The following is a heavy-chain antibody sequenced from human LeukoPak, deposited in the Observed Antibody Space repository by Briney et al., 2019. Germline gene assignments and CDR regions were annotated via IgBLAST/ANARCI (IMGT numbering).Heavy chain of an antibody. V-gene: IGHV3-30*02. Sequence: GGSLRLSCAASGFTFSSYDMHWVRQAPGKGLEWVAFIRYDGSNKYYADSVKGRFTISRDNSKNTLYLQMNSLRAEDTAVYYCAKEAYYYDSSGLLDYWGQGTLVTVSS. CDR3: AKEAYYYDSSGLLDY. D-gene: IGHD3-22*01. CDR2: IRYDGSNK. CDR1: GFTFSSYD. J-gene: IGHJ4*02.